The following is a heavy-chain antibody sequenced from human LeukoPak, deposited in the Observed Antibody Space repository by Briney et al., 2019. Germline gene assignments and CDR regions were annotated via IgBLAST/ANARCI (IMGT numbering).Heavy chain of an antibody. V-gene: IGHV1-69*05. D-gene: IGHD2-2*01. Sequence: ASVKVSCKASGGTFSSYAISWVRQAPGQGLEWMGGIIPIFGTANYAQKFQGRVTITTDESTSTAYMELSSLRSGDTAVYYCARAGYCSSTSCHGPAFDIWGQGTMVTVSS. CDR2: IIPIFGTA. CDR1: GGTFSSYA. J-gene: IGHJ3*02. CDR3: ARAGYCSSTSCHGPAFDI.